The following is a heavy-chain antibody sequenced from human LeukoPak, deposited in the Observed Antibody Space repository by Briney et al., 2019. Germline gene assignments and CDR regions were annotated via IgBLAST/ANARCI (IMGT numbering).Heavy chain of an antibody. CDR2: IYYIGST. CDR3: SRHNSYYFDY. D-gene: IGHD2/OR15-2a*01. V-gene: IGHV4-59*08. J-gene: IGHJ4*02. Sequence: PSETLSLTCSVSGASVSSYYWSWMRQSPGKGLEWVGYIYYIGSTNYNPSLNSRVTISEDMSKNQISLRLTSVTAADTAVYYCSRHNSYYFDYWGQGILVTVSS. CDR1: GASVSSYY.